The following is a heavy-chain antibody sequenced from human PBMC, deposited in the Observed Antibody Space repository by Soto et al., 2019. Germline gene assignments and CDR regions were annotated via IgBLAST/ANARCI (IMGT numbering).Heavy chain of an antibody. D-gene: IGHD1-20*01. CDR3: ARLWGITGTHSDY. CDR1: GYSFTSYW. J-gene: IGHJ4*02. Sequence: GESLKISCKDSGYSFTSYWTGWVRQMPGKGLEWMGISYPGDSDTRYSPSFQGQVTISADKSISTAYLQWSSLKASDTAMYYCARLWGITGTHSDYWGQGTLVTVSS. V-gene: IGHV5-51*01. CDR2: SYPGDSDT.